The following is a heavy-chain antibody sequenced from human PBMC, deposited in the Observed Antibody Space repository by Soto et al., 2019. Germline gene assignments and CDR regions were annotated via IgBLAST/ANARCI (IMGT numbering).Heavy chain of an antibody. D-gene: IGHD6-13*01. CDR2: IYWDDDK. V-gene: IGHV2-5*02. CDR1: GFSFSTSAVG. Sequence: QITLTESGPTLVKPTQTLTLTCTFSGFSFSTSAVGVGWIRQSPGKALEFLALIYWDDDKRYRLSLKSKISITKDTSRNQVVLTMTDLDPEDTATYYCAHVYWAASGTRYYFDHWGQGTLVTVSS. CDR3: AHVYWAASGTRYYFDH. J-gene: IGHJ4*02.